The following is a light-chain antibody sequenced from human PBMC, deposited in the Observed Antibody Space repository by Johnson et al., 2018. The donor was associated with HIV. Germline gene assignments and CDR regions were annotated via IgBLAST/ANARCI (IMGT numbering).Light chain of an antibody. CDR1: SSNIGNNY. V-gene: IGLV1-51*01. J-gene: IGLJ1*01. Sequence: QSVLTQPPSLSAAPGQTVTISCSGSSSNIGNNYVSWYQQLPGTAPKLLIYDNDKRPSGIPDRFSGSQSGTSATLGITGLQSGDQAGYYCGTWGSGLGALYACGTGTKVAGL. CDR3: GTWGSGLGALYA. CDR2: DND.